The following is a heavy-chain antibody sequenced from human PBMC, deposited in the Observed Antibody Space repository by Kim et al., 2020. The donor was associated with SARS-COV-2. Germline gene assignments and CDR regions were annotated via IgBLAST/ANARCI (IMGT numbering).Heavy chain of an antibody. D-gene: IGHD1-7*01. CDR3: ARDGWNYDSYYYYGMDV. Sequence: KGRLTISRDNSKTTLYLQMNSLRAEDTAVYYCARDGWNYDSYYYYGMDVWGQGTTVTVSS. V-gene: IGHV3-30*01. J-gene: IGHJ6*02.